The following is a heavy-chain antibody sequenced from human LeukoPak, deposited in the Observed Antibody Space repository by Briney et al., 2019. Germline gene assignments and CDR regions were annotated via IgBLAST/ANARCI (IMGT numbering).Heavy chain of an antibody. CDR2: INPNSGGT. Sequence: GASVKVSCKASGYTFTGYYMHWVRQAPGHELEWMGWINPNSGGTNYAQKFQGRVTMTRDTSISTAYMELSRLRSDDTAVYYCARDHSGSYYGAGYWGQGTLVTVSS. CDR1: GYTFTGYY. J-gene: IGHJ4*02. CDR3: ARDHSGSYYGAGY. V-gene: IGHV1-2*02. D-gene: IGHD1-26*01.